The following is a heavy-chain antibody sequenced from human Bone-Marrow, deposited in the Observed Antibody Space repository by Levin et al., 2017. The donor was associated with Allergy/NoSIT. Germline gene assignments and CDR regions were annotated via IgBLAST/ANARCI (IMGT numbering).Heavy chain of an antibody. J-gene: IGHJ5*02. CDR3: AKSEGFSFGQGWFDR. CDR1: GFSFEDYA. V-gene: IGHV3-9*01. Sequence: GGSLRLSCVVSGFSFEDYAMYWVRQTPGKGLEWVSGINWNSDTLGYADSVKGRFTISRDNSKNSLFLEMNSLRPEATAFYYCAKSEGFSFGQGWFDRWGQGTLVTVSS. D-gene: IGHD3-3*01. CDR2: INWNSDTL.